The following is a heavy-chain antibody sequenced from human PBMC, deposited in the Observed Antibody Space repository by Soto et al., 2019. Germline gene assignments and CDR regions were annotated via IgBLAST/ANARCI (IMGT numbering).Heavy chain of an antibody. J-gene: IGHJ5*01. V-gene: IGHV1-69*13. CDR1: GGTFSNYA. CDR2: IIPIFGTT. CDR3: AKDGGADGYFGNWLDS. D-gene: IGHD5-12*01. Sequence: ASVKVSCKASGGTFSNYAITWVRQAPGQGLEWVGRIIPIFGTTNVAQKFQGRVTITADESTTTANMELSGLRSDDTAVYYCAKDGGADGYFGNWLDSWGQGTLVTVSS.